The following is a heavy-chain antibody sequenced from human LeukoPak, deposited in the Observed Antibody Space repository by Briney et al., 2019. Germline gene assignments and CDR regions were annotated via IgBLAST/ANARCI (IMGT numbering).Heavy chain of an antibody. J-gene: IGHJ4*02. CDR3: ARARLAGSLGNFDY. CDR1: GGSFSSYA. Sequence: SVKVSCKASGGSFSSYAISWVRQAPGQGLEWMGRIIPIFGTENYAQKFQGRVTITTDESTSTAYMELSSLGSEDTAVYYCARARLAGSLGNFDYWGQGTLVTVSS. V-gene: IGHV1-69*05. CDR2: IIPIFGTE. D-gene: IGHD7-27*01.